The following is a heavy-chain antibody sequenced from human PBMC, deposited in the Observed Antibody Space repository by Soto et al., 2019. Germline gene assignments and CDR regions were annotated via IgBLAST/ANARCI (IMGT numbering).Heavy chain of an antibody. Sequence: EVQLVESGGGLVKPGGSLRLSCAASGFTFSSYSMNWVRQAPGKGLEWVSSISSSSSYIYYADSVKGRFTISRDNAKNSLYLKINSVGAEDTVVYYCARVVGSDGGYAFNIWGKGKMAPVSS. CDR2: ISSSSSYI. CDR3: ARVVGSDGGYAFNI. J-gene: IGHJ3*02. CDR1: GFTFSSYS. D-gene: IGHD2-15*01. V-gene: IGHV3-21*01.